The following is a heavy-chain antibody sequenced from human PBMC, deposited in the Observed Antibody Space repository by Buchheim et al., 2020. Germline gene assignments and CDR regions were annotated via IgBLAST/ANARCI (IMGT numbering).Heavy chain of an antibody. V-gene: IGHV3-33*01. CDR3: ARGSGVRRSYSDLPPSSYFDY. J-gene: IGHJ4*02. D-gene: IGHD6-6*01. Sequence: QVQLVESGGGVVQPGRSLRLSCAASGFTFSSYGMHWVRQAPGKGLEWVAVIWYDGSNKYYADSVKGRFTISRDNSKNTLYLQMNSLGAEDTAVYYCARGSGVRRSYSDLPPSSYFDYWGQGSL. CDR1: GFTFSSYG. CDR2: IWYDGSNK.